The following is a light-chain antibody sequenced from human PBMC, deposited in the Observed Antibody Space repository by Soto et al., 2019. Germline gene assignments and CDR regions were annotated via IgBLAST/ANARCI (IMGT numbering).Light chain of an antibody. Sequence: IPLTQSPSSLSASVGDRVTITCRASQGVSSHLAWYQQKPGTAPKLLIYAASSLQSGVPSRFSGSGSGTDFTLTISSLQPEDFATYYCQQSYITPRTFGQGTTVEIK. J-gene: IGKJ1*01. CDR2: AAS. V-gene: IGKV1-39*01. CDR1: QGVSSH. CDR3: QQSYITPRT.